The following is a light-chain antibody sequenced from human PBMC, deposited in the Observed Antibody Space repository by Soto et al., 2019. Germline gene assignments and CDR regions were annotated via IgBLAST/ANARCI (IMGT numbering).Light chain of an antibody. Sequence: QSALTQPPSASGSPGQSVTISCTGTSSDVGGYNYVSWYQQQPGKAPKLMIYEVSKRPSGVPDRFSGSKSGNTASLTVSGLQAEDEADYYCSSYAGQVVFGGGTKVTVL. CDR2: EVS. CDR3: SSYAGQVV. J-gene: IGLJ2*01. V-gene: IGLV2-8*01. CDR1: SSDVGGYNY.